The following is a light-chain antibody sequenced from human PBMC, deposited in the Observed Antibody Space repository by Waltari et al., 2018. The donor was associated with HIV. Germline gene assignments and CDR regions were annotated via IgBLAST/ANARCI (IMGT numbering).Light chain of an antibody. V-gene: IGKV1-39*01. J-gene: IGKJ1*01. CDR3: QQSYTLA. CDR1: QSISTY. Sequence: DIQMTQSPSSLSASVGDRVTITCRASQSISTYLNWYQQNPGKAPKLLIYAAASLQSGVPSRFSCSGSGTDFTLTISSLEPEDFATYYCQQSYTLAFGQGTKVEFK. CDR2: AAA.